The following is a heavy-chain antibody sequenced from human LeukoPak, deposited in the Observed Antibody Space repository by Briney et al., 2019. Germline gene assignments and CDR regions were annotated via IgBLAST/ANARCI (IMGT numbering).Heavy chain of an antibody. CDR3: ARDSRLGNYFDY. D-gene: IGHD2-2*01. V-gene: IGHV4-59*11. CDR2: IYYSGSA. Sequence: SGTLSLTCTVSDGSISSHYWSWIRQPPGKGLEWIGYIYYSGSANYNPSLKSRVTISVDTSKNQFSLKLSSVTAADTAVYYCARDSRLGNYFDYWGQGTLVTVSS. J-gene: IGHJ4*02. CDR1: DGSISSHY.